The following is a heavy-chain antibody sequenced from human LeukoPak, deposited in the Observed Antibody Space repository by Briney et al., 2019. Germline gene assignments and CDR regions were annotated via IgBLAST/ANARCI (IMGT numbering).Heavy chain of an antibody. J-gene: IGHJ6*02. Sequence: SETLSLTCAVYGGSFSGYYWSWIRQPPGKGLEWIGEINHSGSTNYNPSLKSRVTISVDTSKNQFSLKLSSVTAADTAVYYCARGPYCSSTSCYRANYYGMDVWGQGTTVTVSS. D-gene: IGHD2-2*02. CDR1: GGSFSGYY. V-gene: IGHV4-34*01. CDR2: INHSGST. CDR3: ARGPYCSSTSCYRANYYGMDV.